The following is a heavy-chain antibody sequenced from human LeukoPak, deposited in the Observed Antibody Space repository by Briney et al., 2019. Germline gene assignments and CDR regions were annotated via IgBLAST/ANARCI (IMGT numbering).Heavy chain of an antibody. CDR1: GGSISSYY. V-gene: IGHV4-4*09. J-gene: IGHJ4*02. D-gene: IGHD1-26*01. CDR3: ARVAGATTFDY. CDR2: IYSSGST. Sequence: SETLSLTCTVSGGSISSYYWSWIRQPPGKGLEWIAYIYSSGSTDYNPSLKSRVTISVDTSKNQFSLKLSSVTAADTAVYYCARVAGATTFDYWGQGTLVTVSS.